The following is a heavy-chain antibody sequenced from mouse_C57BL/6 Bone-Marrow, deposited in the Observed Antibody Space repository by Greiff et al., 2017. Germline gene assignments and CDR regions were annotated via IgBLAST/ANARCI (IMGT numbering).Heavy chain of an antibody. Sequence: VQLQQSGAELVRPGASVKLSCTASGFNIKDDYMHWVKQRPEQGLEWIGWIDPENGDTEYASKFQGKATITADTSSNTAYLQLSSLTSEDTAVYCCSTGGGYFDVWGTGTTVTVSS. CDR2: IDPENGDT. CDR1: GFNIKDDY. V-gene: IGHV14-4*01. J-gene: IGHJ1*03. CDR3: STGGGYFDV.